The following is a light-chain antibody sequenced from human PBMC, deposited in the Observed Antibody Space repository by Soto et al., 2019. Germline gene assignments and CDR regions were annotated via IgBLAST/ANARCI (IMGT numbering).Light chain of an antibody. CDR3: GTCDSSLSAVV. CDR2: DNN. V-gene: IGLV1-51*01. Sequence: QSVLTQPPSVSAAPGQKVTISCSGSSSNIGNNYVSWYQQLPGTAPKLLIYDNNKRPSGIPDRFSGSKSGTSATLVITGLQTGDEADYYCGTCDSSLSAVVFGGGTKVTVL. J-gene: IGLJ2*01. CDR1: SSNIGNNY.